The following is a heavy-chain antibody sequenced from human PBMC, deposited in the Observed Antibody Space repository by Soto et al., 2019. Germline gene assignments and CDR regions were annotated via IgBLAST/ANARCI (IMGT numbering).Heavy chain of an antibody. J-gene: IGHJ4*02. CDR1: GGSISSFY. Sequence: SETLSLTCTVSGGSISSFYWSWVRQTPGKGLEWIGYISYSGSTNYNPSLNSRVTISVDTSKNQFSLKLTSVTAADTAVYYCARDKLTGLFDYWGQGTLVTVYS. V-gene: IGHV4-59*12. D-gene: IGHD2-8*02. CDR3: ARDKLTGLFDY. CDR2: ISYSGST.